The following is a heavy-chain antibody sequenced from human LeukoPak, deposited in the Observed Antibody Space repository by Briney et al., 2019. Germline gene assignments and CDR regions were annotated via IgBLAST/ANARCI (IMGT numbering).Heavy chain of an antibody. D-gene: IGHD5-12*01. CDR3: AREGLRLIDY. CDR2: IYHSGST. CDR1: GYSISSGYY. V-gene: IGHV4-38-2*02. J-gene: IGHJ4*02. Sequence: SETLSLTCTVSGYSISSGYYWGWIRQPPGKGLEWIGSIYHSGSTYYNPSLKSRVTISVDTSKNQFSLKLSSVTAADTAVYYCAREGLRLIDYWGQGTLVTVSS.